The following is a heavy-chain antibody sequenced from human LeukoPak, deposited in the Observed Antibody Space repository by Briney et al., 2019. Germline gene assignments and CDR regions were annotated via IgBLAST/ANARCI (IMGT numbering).Heavy chain of an antibody. Sequence: GASPQISCKAAGYSFINYWIGWVRQMPGKGLEWMGIIYPSDSDTRYSPSFQGQVTISADKSISTTYLQWSSLKASDTAMYYCARPSNSGYDFWGQGALVTVSS. CDR3: ARPSNSGYDF. CDR2: IYPSDSDT. CDR1: GYSFINYW. J-gene: IGHJ4*02. D-gene: IGHD5-12*01. V-gene: IGHV5-51*01.